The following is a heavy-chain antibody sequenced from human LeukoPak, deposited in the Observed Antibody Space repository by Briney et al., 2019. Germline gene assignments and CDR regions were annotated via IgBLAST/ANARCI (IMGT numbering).Heavy chain of an antibody. CDR2: ISSSSSTI. Sequence: GGSLRLSCAASGFTFSSYSMNWVRQAPGKGLEWVSYISSSSSTIYYADSVKGRFTISRDNAKNSLYLQMNSLRDEDTAVYYCARDGSRGDFWSGYFTTFDYWGQGTLVTVSS. CDR3: ARDGSRGDFWSGYFTTFDY. J-gene: IGHJ4*02. V-gene: IGHV3-48*02. CDR1: GFTFSSYS. D-gene: IGHD3-3*01.